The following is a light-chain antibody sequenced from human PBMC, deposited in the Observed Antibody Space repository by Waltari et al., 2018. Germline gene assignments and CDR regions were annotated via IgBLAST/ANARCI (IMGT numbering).Light chain of an antibody. V-gene: IGLV2-18*02. Sequence: QSALTQPPSVSGSPGQSVTISCTGTNSDVGYFNRVTWYQKAPGTAPKLLIFGVTNRPSGVPDRFSGSKSGNTASLTISGLQADDETDYYCMSYTTSDTWVFGGGTKVTVL. CDR1: NSDVGYFNR. J-gene: IGLJ3*02. CDR2: GVT. CDR3: MSYTTSDTWV.